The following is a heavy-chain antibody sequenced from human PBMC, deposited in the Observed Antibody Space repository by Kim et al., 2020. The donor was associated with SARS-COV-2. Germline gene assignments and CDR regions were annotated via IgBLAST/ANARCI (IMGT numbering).Heavy chain of an antibody. CDR2: MNPNRGNT. Sequence: ASVKVSCKASAYTFTSYDINWVRHATGQGLEWMGWMNPNRGNTGYAQKFQGRVTMTRNTSIRTAYMELSSLRSEDAAVYYCARDYFITIFGVVPPGGFDPWCEGPLITVSS. J-gene: IGHJ5*02. CDR3: ARDYFITIFGVVPPGGFDP. D-gene: IGHD3-3*01. V-gene: IGHV1-8*01. CDR1: AYTFTSYD.